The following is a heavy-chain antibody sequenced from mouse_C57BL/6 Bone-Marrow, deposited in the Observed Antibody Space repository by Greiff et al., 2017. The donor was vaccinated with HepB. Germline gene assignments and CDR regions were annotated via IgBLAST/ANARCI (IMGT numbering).Heavy chain of an antibody. CDR3: ASFFLLLRDMDY. Sequence: EVQLVESGAELVKPGASVKLSCTASGFNIKDYYMHWVKQRTEQGLEWIGRIDPEDGETKYAPKFQGKATIKAEPSSNTAYLQLSSLTSEDTAVYYCASFFLLLRDMDYWGQGTSVTVSS. V-gene: IGHV14-2*01. CDR2: IDPEDGET. D-gene: IGHD1-1*01. J-gene: IGHJ4*01. CDR1: GFNIKDYY.